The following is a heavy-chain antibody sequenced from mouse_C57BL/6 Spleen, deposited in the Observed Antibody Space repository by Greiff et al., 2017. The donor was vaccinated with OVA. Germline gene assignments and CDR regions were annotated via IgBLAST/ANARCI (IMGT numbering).Heavy chain of an antibody. CDR2: IYPGDGDT. Sequence: QVQLQQSGPELVKPGASVKISCKASGYAFSSSWMNWVKQRPGKGLEWIGRIYPGDGDTNYNGKFKGKATLTADKSSSTAYMQLSSLTSEDSAVYFCARVTTVYYYAMDYWGQGTSVTVSS. CDR1: GYAFSSSW. J-gene: IGHJ4*01. V-gene: IGHV1-82*01. D-gene: IGHD1-1*01. CDR3: ARVTTVYYYAMDY.